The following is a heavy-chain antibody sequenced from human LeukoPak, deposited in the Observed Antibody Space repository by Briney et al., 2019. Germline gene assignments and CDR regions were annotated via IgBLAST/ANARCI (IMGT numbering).Heavy chain of an antibody. V-gene: IGHV1-69*13. CDR3: AVGSGWLTYYFDY. CDR2: IIPIFGTV. CDR1: GGTFSSYA. D-gene: IGHD6-19*01. J-gene: IGHJ4*02. Sequence: GASVKVSCKASGGTFSSYAISWVRQAPGQGLEWMGGIIPIFGTVNYAQKFQGRVTITADESTSTAYMELSSLRSEDTAVYYCAVGSGWLTYYFDYWGQGTLVTVSS.